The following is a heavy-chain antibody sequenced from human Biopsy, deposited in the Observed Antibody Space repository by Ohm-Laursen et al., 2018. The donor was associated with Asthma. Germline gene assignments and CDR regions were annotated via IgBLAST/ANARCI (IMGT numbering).Heavy chain of an antibody. CDR3: VRAVRNEQWLAPFDY. Sequence: SVTLSLTCGVYGGSISSFNWSWIRPSPEKGLEWMGNVYWTGSTNYNPSLKSRITMTVDTSKNRMFLELTSVTAADTAIYYCVRAVRNEQWLAPFDYWGQGKPVTVSS. J-gene: IGHJ4*02. CDR1: GGSISSFN. CDR2: VYWTGST. V-gene: IGHV4-59*01. D-gene: IGHD6-19*01.